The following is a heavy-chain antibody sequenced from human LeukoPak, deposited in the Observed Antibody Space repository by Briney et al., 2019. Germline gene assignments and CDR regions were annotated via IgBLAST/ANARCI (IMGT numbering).Heavy chain of an antibody. J-gene: IGHJ6*03. D-gene: IGHD2-15*01. CDR2: IYYSGST. CDR3: AREWRGRYYYYYMDV. Sequence: PSETLSLTCTVSGGSISSYYWSWIRQPPGKGLEWIGYIYYSGSTNYNPSLKSRVTISVDTSKNQFSLKLSSVTAADTAVYYCAREWRGRYYYYYMDVWAKGPRSPSP. V-gene: IGHV4-59*01. CDR1: GGSISSYY.